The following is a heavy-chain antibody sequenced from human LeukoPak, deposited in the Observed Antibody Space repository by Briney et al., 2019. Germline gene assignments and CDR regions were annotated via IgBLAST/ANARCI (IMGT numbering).Heavy chain of an antibody. Sequence: TGGSLRLSCAASGFTFSSYAMSWVRPAPGKGLEWVSAISGSGGSTYYADSVKGRFTISRDNSKNTLYLQMNSLRAEDTAVYYCAKYEGGKVGATTRYYLDYWGQGTLVTVSS. D-gene: IGHD1-26*01. CDR3: AKYEGGKVGATTRYYLDY. J-gene: IGHJ4*02. CDR2: ISGSGGST. V-gene: IGHV3-23*01. CDR1: GFTFSSYA.